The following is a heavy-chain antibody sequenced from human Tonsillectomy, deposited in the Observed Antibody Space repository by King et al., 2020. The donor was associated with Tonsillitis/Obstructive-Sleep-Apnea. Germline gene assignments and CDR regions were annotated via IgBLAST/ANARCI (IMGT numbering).Heavy chain of an antibody. V-gene: IGHV3-30*04. D-gene: IGHD5-24*01. Sequence: VQLVESGGGVVQPGRSLRLSCAASGFTFSSYAMHWVRQAPGKGLEGVAVISYDGSNKYYADSVKGRFTISRDNSKNTLYLQMNSLRAENTAVYYCARGWRVELATPGAFDIWGQRTMVTVSS. CDR3: ARGWRVELATPGAFDI. CDR1: GFTFSSYA. J-gene: IGHJ3*02. CDR2: ISYDGSNK.